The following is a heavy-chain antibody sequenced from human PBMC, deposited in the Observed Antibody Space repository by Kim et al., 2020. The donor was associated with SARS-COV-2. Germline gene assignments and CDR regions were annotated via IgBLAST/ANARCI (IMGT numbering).Heavy chain of an antibody. Sequence: YSPSVQGQVTISADKSISTAYLQWSSPKASDTAMYYCARHKGGVLTGLDYWGQGTLVTVSS. D-gene: IGHD3-9*01. J-gene: IGHJ4*02. V-gene: IGHV5-51*01. CDR3: ARHKGGVLTGLDY.